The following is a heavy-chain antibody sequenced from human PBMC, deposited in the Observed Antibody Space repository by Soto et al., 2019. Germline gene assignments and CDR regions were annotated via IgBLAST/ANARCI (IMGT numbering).Heavy chain of an antibody. CDR1: GGTFSSYA. Sequence: SVEVSCKASGGTFSSYAISWVRQAPGQGLEWMGGIIPIFGTANYAQKFQGRVTITADESTSTAYMELSSLRSEDTAVYYCARDKGTSHSFYYWGQGTLVTVSS. CDR3: ARDKGTSHSFYY. D-gene: IGHD2-2*01. CDR2: IIPIFGTA. V-gene: IGHV1-69*13. J-gene: IGHJ4*02.